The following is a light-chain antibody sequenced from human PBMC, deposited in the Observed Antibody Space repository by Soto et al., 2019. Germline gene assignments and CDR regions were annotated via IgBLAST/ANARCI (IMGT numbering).Light chain of an antibody. J-gene: IGLJ1*01. Sequence: QSVLTQPVSVSGSPGQSLTLSCSGTSSDIGTFNYVSWYQQYPGKAPRLLMYEVSRRPSGVSDRFSATKSGHTASLTISGLRAEDEADYYRSSYTTSATRVFGTGTRSPS. CDR2: EVS. CDR3: SSYTTSATRV. V-gene: IGLV2-14*01. CDR1: SSDIGTFNY.